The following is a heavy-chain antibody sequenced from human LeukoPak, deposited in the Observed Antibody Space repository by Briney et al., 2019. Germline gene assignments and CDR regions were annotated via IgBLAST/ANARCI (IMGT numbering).Heavy chain of an antibody. D-gene: IGHD1-26*01. V-gene: IGHV1-2*04. CDR2: INPNSGGT. Sequence: ASVKVSCKASGYTFTGYYMHWVRQAPGQGLEWMGWINPNSGGTNYAQKFQGWVTMTRDTSISTAYMELSRLRSDDTAVYYCARDRHGIGGDSWYFDLWGRGTLVTVSS. J-gene: IGHJ2*01. CDR3: ARDRHGIGGDSWYFDL. CDR1: GYTFTGYY.